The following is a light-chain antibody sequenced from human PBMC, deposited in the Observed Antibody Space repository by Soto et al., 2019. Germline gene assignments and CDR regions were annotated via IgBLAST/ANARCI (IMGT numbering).Light chain of an antibody. Sequence: EIVLTQSPGTLSLSPGERATLSCRASQSVSRSYLAWYQQKPGQAPRLLIYGASSRATGIPDRFSGSGSGTDFTLTISRLEPEDFAVYYCQQYGSSPPWTFGQGTTVAIK. CDR3: QQYGSSPPWT. V-gene: IGKV3-20*01. J-gene: IGKJ1*01. CDR1: QSVSRSY. CDR2: GAS.